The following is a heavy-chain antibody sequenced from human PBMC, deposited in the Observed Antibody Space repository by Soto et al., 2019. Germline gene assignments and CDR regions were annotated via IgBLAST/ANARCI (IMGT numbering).Heavy chain of an antibody. J-gene: IGHJ4*02. CDR3: ARWYNTGWSRRGFDS. D-gene: IGHD6-19*01. CDR1: VDSISSYY. CDR2: IHESGTT. Sequence: CFTGIVSVDSISSYYWCWIRESPGKGLEWIGYIHESGTTTYKSFLRSRVTISVDTAKNPFSLKLTSVTAADTAVYFCARWYNTGWSRRGFDSWGQGTPVT. V-gene: IGHV4-59*01.